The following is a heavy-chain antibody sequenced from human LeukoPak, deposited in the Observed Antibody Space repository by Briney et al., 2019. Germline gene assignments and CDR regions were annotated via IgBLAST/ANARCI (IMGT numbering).Heavy chain of an antibody. Sequence: SETLSLTCTVSGGSIGSNYCTWIRQPPGKGLEYIGYIYYTGGTNYNPSLKSRVTISVDTSKNQFSLKLSSVTAADTAVYYCARRTRYCSGGSCYSYKTYYLDYWGQGTLVTVSS. D-gene: IGHD2-15*01. CDR3: ARRTRYCSGGSCYSYKTYYLDY. J-gene: IGHJ4*02. V-gene: IGHV4-59*12. CDR1: GGSIGSNY. CDR2: IYYTGGT.